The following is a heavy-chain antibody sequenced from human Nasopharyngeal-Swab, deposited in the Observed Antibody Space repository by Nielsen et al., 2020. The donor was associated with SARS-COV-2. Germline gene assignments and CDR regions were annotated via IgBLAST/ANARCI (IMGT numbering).Heavy chain of an antibody. CDR1: AYTFTSYE. CDR3: ARRRGYSAYDYGMDV. J-gene: IGHJ6*02. V-gene: IGHV1-8*03. CDR2: MNPSSDNT. Sequence: ASVKVSCKASAYTFTSYEINWVRQATGQGLEWMGWMNPSSDNTGYAQKFQGRVTITMNTSISTAYMELSSLRSEDTAVYYCARRRGYSAYDYGMDVWGQGTTVTVSS. D-gene: IGHD5-12*01.